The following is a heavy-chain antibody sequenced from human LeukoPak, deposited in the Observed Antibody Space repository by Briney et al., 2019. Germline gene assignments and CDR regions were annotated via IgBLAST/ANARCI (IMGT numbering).Heavy chain of an antibody. V-gene: IGHV3-23*01. Sequence: HPGGSLRLSCAASGFTFSSYAMSWVRQAPGKGLEWVSAISGSGGSTYYADSVKGRFTISRDNSKNTLYLQMNSLRAEDTAVYYCAKVSSWLLAHYSEYFQHWGQGTLVTVSS. CDR2: ISGSGGST. D-gene: IGHD2-15*01. CDR3: AKVSSWLLAHYSEYFQH. J-gene: IGHJ1*01. CDR1: GFTFSSYA.